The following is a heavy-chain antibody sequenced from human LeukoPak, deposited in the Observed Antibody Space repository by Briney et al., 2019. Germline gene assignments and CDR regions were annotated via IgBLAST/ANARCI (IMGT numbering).Heavy chain of an antibody. CDR3: VLMLMGYYYHMDV. Sequence: ASVKVSCKASGYTFTSYDINWVRQATGQGLEWMGWMNPNSGNTGYAQKFQGRVTMTRNTSISTAYMELSRLKSDDTAVYYCVLMLMGYYYHMDVWGKGTTVTVSS. V-gene: IGHV1-8*01. D-gene: IGHD2-8*01. J-gene: IGHJ6*03. CDR1: GYTFTSYD. CDR2: MNPNSGNT.